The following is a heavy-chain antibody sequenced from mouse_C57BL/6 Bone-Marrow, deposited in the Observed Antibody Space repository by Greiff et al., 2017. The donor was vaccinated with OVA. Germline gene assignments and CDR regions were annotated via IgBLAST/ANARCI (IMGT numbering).Heavy chain of an antibody. CDR1: GYSFTGYY. V-gene: IGHV1-42*01. CDR2: INPSTGGT. Sequence: EVKLVESGPELEKPGASVKISCKASGYSFTGYYMNWVKQSPEKSLEWIGEINPSTGGTTYNQKFKAKATLTVDKSSSTAYMQLKSLTSEDSAVYYCARKPRFAYWGQGTLVTVSA. CDR3: ARKPRFAY. J-gene: IGHJ3*01.